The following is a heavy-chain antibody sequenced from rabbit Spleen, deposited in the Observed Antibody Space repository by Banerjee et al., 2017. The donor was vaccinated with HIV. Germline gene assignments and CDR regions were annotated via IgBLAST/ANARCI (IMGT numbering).Heavy chain of an antibody. CDR2: IYTGNGGA. CDR3: ARDLVAVIGWNFNL. Sequence: QEQLVESGGGLVKPGGTLTLTCKASGFDISRYHMCWVRQAPGKGLEWIGCIYTGNGGAYFASWAKGRFTMSRTSSTTVTLQMTSPTAADTATYFCARDLVAVIGWNFNLWGPGTLVTVS. J-gene: IGHJ4*01. D-gene: IGHD1-1*01. CDR1: GFDISRYH. V-gene: IGHV1S45*01.